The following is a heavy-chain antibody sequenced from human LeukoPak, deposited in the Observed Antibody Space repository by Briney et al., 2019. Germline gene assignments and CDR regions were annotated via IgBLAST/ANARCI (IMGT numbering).Heavy chain of an antibody. V-gene: IGHV4-59*01. CDR3: ARDSGSNFDY. J-gene: IGHJ4*02. CDR1: GGSISNYY. Sequence: SETLSLTCTVSGGSISNYYWSWIRQPPGKGLDWIGYIYYSGSTNYSPSLKSRVTMSLDTSKNQFSLKLSSVTAADTAVYHCARDSGSNFDYWGQGTLVTVSS. CDR2: IYYSGST. D-gene: IGHD2-15*01.